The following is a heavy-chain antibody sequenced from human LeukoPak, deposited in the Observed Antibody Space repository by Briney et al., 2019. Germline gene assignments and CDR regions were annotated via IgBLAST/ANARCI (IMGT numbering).Heavy chain of an antibody. CDR2: VDHDGSGT. V-gene: IGHV3-74*01. CDR1: GFSFTSYW. J-gene: IGHJ4*02. D-gene: IGHD4-17*01. Sequence: GGSLRLSCAASGFSFTSYWMHWVRQPPGKGLVWVSRVDHDGSGTACADSVTGRFTISRDNAKNTVYLQMNSLRAEDTAVYYCATDLGWGQGTLVTVSS. CDR3: ATDLG.